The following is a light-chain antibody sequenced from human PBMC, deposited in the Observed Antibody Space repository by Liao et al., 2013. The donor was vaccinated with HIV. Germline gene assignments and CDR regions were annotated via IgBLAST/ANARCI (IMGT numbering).Light chain of an antibody. CDR3: QAWDSGTVL. CDR1: NIGSKS. Sequence: SYELTQPPSVSVAPGKTARITCGGNNIGSKSVHWYQQKPGQAPVLVIYQDTKRPSGIPERFSGSNSGNTATLTISGTQAMDEADYYCQAWDSGTVLFGGRDQADRP. V-gene: IGLV3-21*01. CDR2: QDT. J-gene: IGLJ2*01.